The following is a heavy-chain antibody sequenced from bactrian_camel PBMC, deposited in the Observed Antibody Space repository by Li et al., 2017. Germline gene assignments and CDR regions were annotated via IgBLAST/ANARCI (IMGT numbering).Heavy chain of an antibody. CDR1: AFAFSSRFTFSNYA. Sequence: VQLVESGGRLVQPGGSLRLSCATSAFAFSSRFTFSNYAMTWVRQAPEKGPEWVSSISMDGGSTYYADSVKGRFSITRDNARNTVYLQMNSLKSEDTALYYCSVATTSGTFNYWGQGTQVTVS. CDR3: SVATTSGTFNY. D-gene: IGHD5*01. CDR2: ISMDGGST. V-gene: IGHV3S31*01. J-gene: IGHJ4*01.